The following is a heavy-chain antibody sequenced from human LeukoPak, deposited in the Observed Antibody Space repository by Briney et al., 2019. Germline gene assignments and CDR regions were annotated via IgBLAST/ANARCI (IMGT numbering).Heavy chain of an antibody. Sequence: SETLSLTCAVYGGSFSGYYWSWIRQPPEKGLEWIGEINHSGSTNYNPSLKSRVTISVDTSKNQFSLKLSSVTAADTAVYYCARGLYCTNGVCPYYFDYWGQGTLVTVSS. CDR2: INHSGST. J-gene: IGHJ4*02. CDR1: GGSFSGYY. CDR3: ARGLYCTNGVCPYYFDY. D-gene: IGHD2-8*01. V-gene: IGHV4-34*01.